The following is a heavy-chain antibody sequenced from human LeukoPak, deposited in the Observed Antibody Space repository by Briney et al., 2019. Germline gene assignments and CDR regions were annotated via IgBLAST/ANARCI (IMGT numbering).Heavy chain of an antibody. CDR2: IYSGGSA. V-gene: IGHV3-23*03. Sequence: GGSLRLSCAASGFPFSSHGMTWVRQAPGKGLEWVSVIYSGGSAYYADSVKGRFTVSRDNSKNTLYLQMNSLRAEDTAVYFCASTTRGGTYYYYMDVWGKGTTVTISS. CDR3: ASTTRGGTYYYYMDV. J-gene: IGHJ6*03. D-gene: IGHD1-1*01. CDR1: GFPFSSHG.